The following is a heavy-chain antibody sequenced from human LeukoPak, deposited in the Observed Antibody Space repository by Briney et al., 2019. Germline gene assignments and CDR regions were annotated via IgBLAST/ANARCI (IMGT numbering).Heavy chain of an antibody. V-gene: IGHV4-59*01. D-gene: IGHD5-18*01. CDR2: IYYTGAT. CDR1: GGSISSYY. J-gene: IGHJ4*02. Sequence: PSETLSLTCTVAGGSISSYYWSWIRLPPGKGLEWIGYIYYTGATYYNPSLKSRVTISLDTSKNQFSLKLSSVTAADAAVYYCARAGYSYGTGYYFDYWGQGALVTVSS. CDR3: ARAGYSYGTGYYFDY.